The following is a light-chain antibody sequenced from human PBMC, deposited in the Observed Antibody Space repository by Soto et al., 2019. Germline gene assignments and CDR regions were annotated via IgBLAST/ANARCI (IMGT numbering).Light chain of an antibody. Sequence: EIVLTQSPATLSLSPGERATLSCRASQSVNIYLAWYQQKPGQAPRLLIYDASNRATGIPARFSGSGSGTDLTLTISSLEPEDIAVYYCQQRSNWRVTFGGGTKV. V-gene: IGKV3-11*01. CDR1: QSVNIY. J-gene: IGKJ4*01. CDR2: DAS. CDR3: QQRSNWRVT.